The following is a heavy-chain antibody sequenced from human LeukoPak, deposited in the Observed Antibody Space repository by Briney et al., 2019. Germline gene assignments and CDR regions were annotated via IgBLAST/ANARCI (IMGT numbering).Heavy chain of an antibody. Sequence: GVSLRLSCAASGFTFSSYWMSWVRQAPGKGLEWVANIKQDGSEKYYVDSVKGRFTISRDNAKNSLYLQMNSLRAEDTAVYYCARGPFNGSGSYYYLFWGQGTLVSVSS. V-gene: IGHV3-7*01. J-gene: IGHJ4*02. D-gene: IGHD3-10*01. CDR3: ARGPFNGSGSYYYLF. CDR1: GFTFSSYW. CDR2: IKQDGSEK.